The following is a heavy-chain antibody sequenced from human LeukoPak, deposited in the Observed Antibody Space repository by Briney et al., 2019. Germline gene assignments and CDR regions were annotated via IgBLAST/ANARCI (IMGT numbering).Heavy chain of an antibody. V-gene: IGHV1-8*01. D-gene: IGHD5-24*01. J-gene: IGHJ3*02. CDR1: GYTFTNFD. Sequence: ASVKVSCKASGYTFTNFDINWVRQAPGQGLEWMGWMNPNSGNTGYAXKFQGRVTITRNTSISTAYMELSSLRSEDTAVYYCAREWLTDAFDIWGQGTMVTVSS. CDR3: AREWLTDAFDI. CDR2: MNPNSGNT.